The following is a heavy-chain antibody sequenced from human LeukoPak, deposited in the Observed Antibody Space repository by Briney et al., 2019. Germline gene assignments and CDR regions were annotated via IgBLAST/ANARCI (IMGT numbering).Heavy chain of an antibody. J-gene: IGHJ3*02. V-gene: IGHV3-23*01. CDR3: AKAVGSSGYFSRDAFDI. D-gene: IGHD3-22*01. CDR2: ISGGGSGT. CDR1: GFTFSTCA. Sequence: GGSLRLSCAASGFTFSTCAMHWVRQAPGKGLEWVAVISGGGSGTYYADSVRGRFTISRDNSKNTVYLQMNSLRAEDTAIYYCAKAVGSSGYFSRDAFDIWGQGTMVTVSS.